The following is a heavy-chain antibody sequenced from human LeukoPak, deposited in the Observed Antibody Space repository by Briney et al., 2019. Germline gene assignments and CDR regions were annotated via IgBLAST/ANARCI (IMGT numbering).Heavy chain of an antibody. D-gene: IGHD3-10*02. CDR2: ITSSSSRT. J-gene: IGHJ6*03. Sequence: PGGSLRLSCSASGFIFSTYNMNWVRQAPGKALEWVSSITSSSSRTFYADSVKVRYTISRDNARNSLYLQMDSLRAEDTAVYYCARLFGELLEVYYYYMDVWGKGTTVTISS. CDR1: GFIFSTYN. CDR3: ARLFGELLEVYYYYMDV. V-gene: IGHV3-21*01.